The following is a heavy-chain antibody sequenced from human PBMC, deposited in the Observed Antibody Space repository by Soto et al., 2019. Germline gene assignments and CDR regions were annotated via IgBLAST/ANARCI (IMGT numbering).Heavy chain of an antibody. V-gene: IGHV4-31*03. CDR2: IYYSGST. CDR1: GGSISSGGYY. J-gene: IGHJ4*02. D-gene: IGHD3-22*01. Sequence: SETLSLTCTVSGGSISSGGYYWSWIRQHPGKGLEWIGYIYYSGSTYYNPSLKSRVTISVDTSKNQFSLKLSSVTAADTAVYYCARGGPTYYYDSSGYGRFDYWGQGTLVTVS. CDR3: ARGGPTYYYDSSGYGRFDY.